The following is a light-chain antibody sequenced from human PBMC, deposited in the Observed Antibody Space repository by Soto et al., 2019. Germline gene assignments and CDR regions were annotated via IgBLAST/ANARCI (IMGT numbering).Light chain of an antibody. CDR2: DVS. J-gene: IGKJ1*01. V-gene: IGKV1-5*01. CDR3: QQYTNYPWT. Sequence: DIQMTQSPPTLSASVGDRGTITCWASQSISSWLAWYQQRPGKAPNLLIYDVSSLESGVPSRFSGSGSGTEFTLTISSLQPDDFATYYCQQYTNYPWTFGQGTKVDIK. CDR1: QSISSW.